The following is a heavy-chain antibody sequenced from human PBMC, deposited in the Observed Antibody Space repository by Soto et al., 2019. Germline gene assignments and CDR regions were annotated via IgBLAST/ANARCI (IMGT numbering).Heavy chain of an antibody. CDR3: AKGVPGIAVAGTGYFQH. D-gene: IGHD6-19*01. CDR2: ISGSGDST. CDR1: GFTFGSYA. J-gene: IGHJ1*01. V-gene: IGHV3-23*01. Sequence: EVQLLETGGGLVQPGGSLRRSCAASGFTFGSYAMSWVRQAPGKGLEWVSGISGSGDSTYYADSVKGRFTISRDNSKKTLYLQMNSLRAEDTAVYYCAKGVPGIAVAGTGYFQHWGQGTLVTVSS.